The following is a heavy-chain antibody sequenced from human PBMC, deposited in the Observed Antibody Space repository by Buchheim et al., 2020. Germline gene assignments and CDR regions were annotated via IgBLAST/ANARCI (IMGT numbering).Heavy chain of an antibody. V-gene: IGHV3-30-3*01. D-gene: IGHD5-18*01. Sequence: QVQLVESGGGVVQPGRSLRLSCSASGFTFSSYAMHWVRQAPCNGLEWVAFISSYRCNKYYADSVKGRFTISRDTSQNTPYLQMNSLRAEDTAVYYCARCADTAARLYYFDHWGRGTL. CDR1: GFTFSSYA. J-gene: IGHJ2*01. CDR2: ISSYRCNK. CDR3: ARCADTAARLYYFDH.